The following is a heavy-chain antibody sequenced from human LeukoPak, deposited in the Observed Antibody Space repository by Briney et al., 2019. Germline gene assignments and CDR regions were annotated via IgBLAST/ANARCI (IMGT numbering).Heavy chain of an antibody. CDR3: ARPVNVGWFDP. CDR1: GGSISSSSYY. J-gene: IGHJ5*02. CDR2: IYYSGST. V-gene: IGHV4-39*01. Sequence: SETLSLTCTVSGGSISSSSYYWGWIRQPPGKGLEWIGSIYYSGSTYYNPSLKSRVTISVDTSKNQFSLKLSSVTAADTAVYYCARPVNVGWFDPWGQGTLVTVSS. D-gene: IGHD3-16*01.